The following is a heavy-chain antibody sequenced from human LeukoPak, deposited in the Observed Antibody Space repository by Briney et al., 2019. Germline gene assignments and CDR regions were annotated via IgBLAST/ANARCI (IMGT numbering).Heavy chain of an antibody. CDR3: ARVEVPRDINDWYFDL. CDR2: LYHSGTT. V-gene: IGHV4-39*07. D-gene: IGHD2-15*01. CDR1: GGSIYSKSYY. Sequence: PSETLSLTCTVSGGSIYSKSYYWAWIRQPPGGGLEWIGSLYHSGTTYYNTSLKSRISTSVDTSKNQFSLKLRLVTAADTAVYYCARVEVPRDINDWYFDLWGRGTLVTVSS. J-gene: IGHJ2*01.